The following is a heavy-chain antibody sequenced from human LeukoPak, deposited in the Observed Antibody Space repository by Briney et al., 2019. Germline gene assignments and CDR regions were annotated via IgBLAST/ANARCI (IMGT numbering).Heavy chain of an antibody. J-gene: IGHJ4*02. CDR1: GFPFDLYT. CDR2: ITSNSDAI. Sequence: GGSLRLSCAASGFPFDLYTMNWVRQAPGKGLEWLSYITSNSDAIHYADSVRGRFTVSRDTAKNTLYLQMNSLRAEDTAVYYCAVIAAAANGDYWGQGTLVTVSS. CDR3: AVIAAAANGDY. D-gene: IGHD6-13*01. V-gene: IGHV3-48*01.